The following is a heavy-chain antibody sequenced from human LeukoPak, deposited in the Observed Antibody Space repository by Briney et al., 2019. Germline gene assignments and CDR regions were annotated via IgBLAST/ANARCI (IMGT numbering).Heavy chain of an antibody. CDR3: ARGRQLLRDFDY. J-gene: IGHJ4*02. V-gene: IGHV3-9*01. CDR1: GFTFDDYA. Sequence: PGGSLRLSCAASGFTFDDYAMHWVRQAPGKGLEWVSGISWNSGSIGYADSVKGRFTISRDNSKNTLYLQMNSLRAEDTAVYYCARGRQLLRDFDYWGQGTLVTVSS. CDR2: ISWNSGSI. D-gene: IGHD1-26*01.